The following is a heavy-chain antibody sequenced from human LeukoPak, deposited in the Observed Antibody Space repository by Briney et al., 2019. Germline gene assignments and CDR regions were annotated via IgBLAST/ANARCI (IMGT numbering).Heavy chain of an antibody. V-gene: IGHV1-46*01. D-gene: IGHD2-2*01. CDR2: IHPRDTST. CDR3: ARDDCSSTSCYLDY. Sequence: GASVKVSRKASGYTFTSSYLHWVRQAPGQGLEWVGIIHPRDTSTSYAQRFQGRVTMTRDTATSTVYMELSSLRSEDTAVYYCARDDCSSTSCYLDYWGQGTLVTVSS. J-gene: IGHJ4*02. CDR1: GYTFTSSY.